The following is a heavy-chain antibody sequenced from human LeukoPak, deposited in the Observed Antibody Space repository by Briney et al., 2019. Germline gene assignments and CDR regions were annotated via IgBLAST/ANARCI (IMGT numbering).Heavy chain of an antibody. Sequence: GGSLRLSCAASGFTFSNYAMHWVRQAPGKGLEWVAVISYDGTNKYYADSVKGRFTISRDNSKNTLYLQMNSLRAEDTAVYYCAKGMATIDYWGQGTLVTVSS. J-gene: IGHJ4*02. CDR3: AKGMATIDY. CDR1: GFTFSNYA. D-gene: IGHD5-24*01. CDR2: ISYDGTNK. V-gene: IGHV3-30*04.